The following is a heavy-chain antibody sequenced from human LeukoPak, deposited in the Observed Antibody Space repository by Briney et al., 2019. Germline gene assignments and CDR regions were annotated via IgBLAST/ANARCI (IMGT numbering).Heavy chain of an antibody. CDR3: AREVVLAY. J-gene: IGHJ4*02. Sequence: GGSLRLSCAASGFTVSSNYMNWVRQAPGKGLEWVSGISSTSTFISYADSVQGRFTISRDNAKNSLYLQMNSLRAEDTAVYYCAREVVLAYWGQGTLVTVSS. CDR1: GFTVSSNY. V-gene: IGHV3-21*01. CDR2: ISSTSTFI. D-gene: IGHD2-15*01.